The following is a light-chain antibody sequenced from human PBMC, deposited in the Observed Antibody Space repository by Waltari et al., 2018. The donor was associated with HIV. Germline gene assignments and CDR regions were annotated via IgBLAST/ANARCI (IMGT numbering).Light chain of an antibody. V-gene: IGLV2-14*03. CDR1: SNAVGDYHH. CDR3: TAYKYSTRSYV. CDR2: DVT. J-gene: IGLJ1*01. Sequence: QSALTQPASVSGSPGQSITISCIGSSNAVGDYHHFAWYQQHPDKAPKLLIYDVTNRPPGVSNRFSCSKSGNTASLAISGLQAEDEADYFCTAYKYSTRSYVFGTGTKVTVL.